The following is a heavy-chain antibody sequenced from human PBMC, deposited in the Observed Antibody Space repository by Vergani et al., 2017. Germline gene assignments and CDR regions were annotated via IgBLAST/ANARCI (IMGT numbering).Heavy chain of an antibody. J-gene: IGHJ3*01. D-gene: IGHD2-15*01. CDR1: GGSISAGYYF. Sequence: QVQLQASGPGRVKPSQTLSLTCTMSGGSISAGYYFWSWIRQPAGKGLEWLGHISASGNDSQSPSLKTRFSMSVDTSKNQFSLTVKSVTAADTAIYFCARRSGGYYSGGKVHPLRTAFDVWGHGTVVTVSS. CDR3: ARRSGGYYSGGKVHPLRTAFDV. CDR2: ISASGND. V-gene: IGHV4-61*02.